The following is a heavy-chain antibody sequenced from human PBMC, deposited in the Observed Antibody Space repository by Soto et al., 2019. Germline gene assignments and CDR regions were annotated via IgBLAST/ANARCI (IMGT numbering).Heavy chain of an antibody. CDR2: IRSKANSYAT. D-gene: IGHD2-2*01. V-gene: IGHV3-73*02. CDR3: TRITAMAGGMDV. CDR1: GFTFSGSA. Sequence: EVQLVESGGGLVQPGGSLKLSCAASGFTFSGSAMHWVRQASGKGLEWVGRIRSKANSYATAYAASVKGRFTISRDNSKNTEYLQMNSPKTKDTAVYYCTRITAMAGGMDVWSQGTTVTVSS. J-gene: IGHJ6*02.